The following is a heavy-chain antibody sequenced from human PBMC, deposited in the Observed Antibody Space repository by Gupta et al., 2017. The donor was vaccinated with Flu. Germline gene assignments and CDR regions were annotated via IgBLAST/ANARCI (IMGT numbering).Heavy chain of an antibody. J-gene: IGHJ2*01. Sequence: QAQLVESGGGVVQPGRSLRPSCVASGFTFSTYGMHWVRLAPGKGLEWVTFVTYDGRNEYYADSVKGRFTVSRDNSKKTVYLQMNILRPEDTAVYYCAKAWKYSWMQSQNSDWYFDIWGRGTLVKVSS. CDR3: AKAWKYSWMQSQNSDWYFDI. V-gene: IGHV3-30*18. CDR1: GFTFSTYG. D-gene: IGHD5-18*01. CDR2: VTYDGRNE.